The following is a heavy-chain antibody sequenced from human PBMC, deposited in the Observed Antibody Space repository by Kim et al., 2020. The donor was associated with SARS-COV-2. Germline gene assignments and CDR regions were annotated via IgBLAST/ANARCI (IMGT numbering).Heavy chain of an antibody. J-gene: IGHJ4*02. CDR3: ARALWTNGSGRPLGY. CDR2: INHSGST. Sequence: SETLSLTCAVYGGSFSGYYWSWIRQPPGKGLEWIGEINHSGSTNYNPSLKSRVTISVDTSKNQFSLKLSSVTAADTAVYYCARALWTNGSGRPLGYWGQGTLVTVSS. V-gene: IGHV4-34*01. CDR1: GGSFSGYY. D-gene: IGHD3-10*01.